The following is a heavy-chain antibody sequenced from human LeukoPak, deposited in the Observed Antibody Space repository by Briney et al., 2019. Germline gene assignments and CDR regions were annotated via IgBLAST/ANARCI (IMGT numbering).Heavy chain of an antibody. CDR3: ARSSHYDILTGYSEEDAFDI. CDR1: GFTVRRDY. CDR2: IYSGGST. D-gene: IGHD3-9*01. J-gene: IGHJ3*02. V-gene: IGHV3-53*01. Sequence: GGSLRLSCAASGFTVRRDYMSWVRQAPGKGLEWGSVIYSGGSTYYADSVKGRFTISRDTSKNSLYLQMNSLRVEDTAVYYCARSSHYDILTGYSEEDAFDIWGQGTMVTVSS.